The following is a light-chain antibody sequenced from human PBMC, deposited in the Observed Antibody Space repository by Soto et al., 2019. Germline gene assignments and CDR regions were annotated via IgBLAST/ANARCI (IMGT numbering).Light chain of an antibody. V-gene: IGLV2-8*01. Sequence: QSVRTQPPXASGSPGQSVTISCTGTSSDVGAYDYVSWYQQHPGKAPKLMIYEINKRPSGVPDRFSGSKSGNTASLTVSGLQAEDEADYYCSSSAGSNNFPYVFGTGTKVTVL. CDR3: SSSAGSNNFPYV. J-gene: IGLJ1*01. CDR1: SSDVGAYDY. CDR2: EIN.